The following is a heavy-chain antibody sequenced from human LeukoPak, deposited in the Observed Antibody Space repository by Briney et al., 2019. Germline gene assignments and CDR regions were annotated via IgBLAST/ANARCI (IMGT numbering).Heavy chain of an antibody. V-gene: IGHV3-7*01. CDR1: RFTFSNYW. CDR2: IKQDGSEK. Sequence: GGSLRLSCAASRFTFSNYWMNWVRQAPGKGLEWVANIKQDGSEKYYVDSVKGRFSISRDNAKNSLYLQMSSLRAEDTAVYYCARGGSGYSYGKIDYWGQGTLVTVSS. D-gene: IGHD5-18*01. J-gene: IGHJ4*02. CDR3: ARGGSGYSYGKIDY.